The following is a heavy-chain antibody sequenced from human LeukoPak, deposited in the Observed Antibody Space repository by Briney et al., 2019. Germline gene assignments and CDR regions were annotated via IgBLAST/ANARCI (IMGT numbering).Heavy chain of an antibody. V-gene: IGHV3-21*01. D-gene: IGHD3-3*01. J-gene: IGHJ6*02. Sequence: GGSLRLSCAASGFTFSSYSMNWVRQAPGKGLEWVSSISSSSSYIYYADSVKGRFTISRDNAKNSLYLQMNSLRAEDTAVYYCASDSRYDFVRYGMDVWGQGTTVTVSS. CDR2: ISSSSSYI. CDR3: ASDSRYDFVRYGMDV. CDR1: GFTFSSYS.